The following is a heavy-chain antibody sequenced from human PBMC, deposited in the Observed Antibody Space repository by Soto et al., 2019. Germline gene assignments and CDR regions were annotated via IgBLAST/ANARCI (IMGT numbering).Heavy chain of an antibody. CDR2: ISARNGDT. Sequence: QVPLVQSGAEVKKPGASVKVSCKGSGYTFTSYGITWVRQAPGQGLEWMGWISARNGDTDYAQKLQGRVTVTRDTSTSTAYMELRSLRSDDTAVYYCARGRYGDYWGQGALVTVSS. V-gene: IGHV1-18*01. CDR1: GYTFTSYG. CDR3: ARGRYGDY. D-gene: IGHD1-1*01. J-gene: IGHJ4*02.